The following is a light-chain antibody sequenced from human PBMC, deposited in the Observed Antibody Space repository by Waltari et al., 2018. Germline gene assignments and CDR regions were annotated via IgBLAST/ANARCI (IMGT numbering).Light chain of an antibody. V-gene: IGKV3-11*01. J-gene: IGKJ4*01. CDR2: EAS. CDR3: QQRSNWPPLT. Sequence: EIVLTQSPATLSSSPGERATLSCRASQSVSNFLAWYKHKPGQAPRLLIYEASKRATGIPARFSGSGSGTDFTLTISSLEPEDFAVYYCQQRSNWPPLTFGGGTKVEIK. CDR1: QSVSNF.